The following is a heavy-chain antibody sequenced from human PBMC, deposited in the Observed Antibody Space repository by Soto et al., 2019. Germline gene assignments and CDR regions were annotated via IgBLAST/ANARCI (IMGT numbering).Heavy chain of an antibody. J-gene: IGHJ4*02. CDR3: AKMPNGVWGEKSFDY. Sequence: EVQLLESGGGLVQPGGSLRLSCVASGFTFISYAMSWVRQAPGKGLEWVSSISGNADGTYYADSVKGRFTISRDNSKNTLYLQMNSLRAEDTALYYCAKMPNGVWGEKSFDYWGQGTLVTVSS. CDR1: GFTFISYA. V-gene: IGHV3-23*01. D-gene: IGHD7-27*01. CDR2: ISGNADGT.